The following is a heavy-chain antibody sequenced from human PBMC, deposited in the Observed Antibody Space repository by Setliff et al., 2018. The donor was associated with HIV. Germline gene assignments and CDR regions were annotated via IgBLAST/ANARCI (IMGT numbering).Heavy chain of an antibody. CDR3: ARGLTDRGDAFDI. CDR2: IIPIFGTA. D-gene: IGHD7-27*01. V-gene: IGHV1-69*06. J-gene: IGHJ3*02. CDR1: GDTFSSYA. Sequence: SVKVSCKASGDTFSSYAISWVRQAPGQGLEWMGRIIPIFGTANYAQKFQGRVTITADKSTSTAYMELSSLRSEDTAVYYCARGLTDRGDAFDIWGQGTMVTDSS.